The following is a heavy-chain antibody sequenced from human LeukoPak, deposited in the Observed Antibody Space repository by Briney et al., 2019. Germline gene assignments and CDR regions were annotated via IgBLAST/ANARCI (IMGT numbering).Heavy chain of an antibody. CDR3: ARDLSSSGDAFDI. CDR2: IYYSGST. CDR1: GGSISSSSYY. V-gene: IGHV4-39*07. Sequence: SETLSLTCTVSGGSISSSSYYWGWIRQPPGKGLEWIGSIYYSGSTYYNPSPKSRVTISVDTSKNQFSLKLSSVTAADTAVYYCARDLSSSGDAFDIWGQGTMVTVSS. D-gene: IGHD6-6*01. J-gene: IGHJ3*02.